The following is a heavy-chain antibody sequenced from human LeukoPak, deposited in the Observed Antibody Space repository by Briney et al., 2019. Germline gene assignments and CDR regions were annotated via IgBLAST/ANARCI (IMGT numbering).Heavy chain of an antibody. CDR2: ISGSGGST. Sequence: GGSLSLSCPASKFTFSGTYMSWVRQAPGKGLEWVSAISGSGGSTYYADSVKGRFTISRDNSKNTLYLQMNSLRAEDTAVYYCAKGKIIDYWGQGTLVTVSS. CDR3: AKGKIIDY. D-gene: IGHD3-16*01. CDR1: KFTFSGTY. J-gene: IGHJ4*02. V-gene: IGHV3-23*01.